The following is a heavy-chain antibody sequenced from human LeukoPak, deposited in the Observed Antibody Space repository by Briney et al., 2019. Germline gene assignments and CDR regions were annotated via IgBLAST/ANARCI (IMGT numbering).Heavy chain of an antibody. CDR2: ISSAGTII. V-gene: IGHV3-30-3*01. CDR3: AKDHRWLVDY. Sequence: GRSLRLSCAASGFTFGTYSMHWVRQAPGKGLEWVAIISSAGTIINYADSVKGRFSISRDNSKKTLYLQMDSLRVEDTAVYYCAKDHRWLVDYWGQGSMVTVSS. D-gene: IGHD6-19*01. J-gene: IGHJ4*02. CDR1: GFTFGTYS.